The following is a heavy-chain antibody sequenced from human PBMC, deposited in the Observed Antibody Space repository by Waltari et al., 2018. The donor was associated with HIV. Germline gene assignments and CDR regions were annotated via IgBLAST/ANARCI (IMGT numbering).Heavy chain of an antibody. J-gene: IGHJ4*02. D-gene: IGHD2-2*01. CDR3: ARAPEMPDFDY. CDR2: IDYSGST. V-gene: IGHV4-59*01. Sequence: QVQLQESGPGLVTPSETLSPTCPVSGGSLSSYYWCCVRQPPGKGLEWIGYIDYSGSTNYNPSLKSRVTISVDTSKNQFSLKLSSVTAADTAVYYCARAPEMPDFDYWGQGTLVTVSS. CDR1: GGSLSSYY.